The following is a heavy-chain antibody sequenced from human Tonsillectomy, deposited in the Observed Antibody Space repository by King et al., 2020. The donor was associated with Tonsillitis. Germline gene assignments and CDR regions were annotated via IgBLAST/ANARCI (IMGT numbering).Heavy chain of an antibody. J-gene: IGHJ6*02. CDR3: AKDQIDSRVVQVAPIYYFYGLDV. D-gene: IGHD2-2*01. V-gene: IGHV3-30*04. CDR2: ISYDGSHK. Sequence: VQLVESGGGVVQPGRSLRLSCAASGFTFSSYAMHWVRQAPGKGLEWVAVISYDGSHKYYADSVKGRFTISRDNSKNTLYLQMNSLRAEDTAVYYCAKDQIDSRVVQVAPIYYFYGLDVWGQGTTVTVSS. CDR1: GFTFSSYA.